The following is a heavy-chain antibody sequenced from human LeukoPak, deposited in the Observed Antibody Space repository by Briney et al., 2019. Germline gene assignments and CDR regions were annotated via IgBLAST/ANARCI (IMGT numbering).Heavy chain of an antibody. J-gene: IGHJ4*02. Sequence: PGGSLRLSCAASGFTFSSYWMHWVRQAPGKGLVLVSRINSDGSSTSYADSVKGRFTISRDNAKNTLYLQMNSLRAEDTAVYYCARGGYSYGTDYWGQGTLVTVSS. CDR2: INSDGSST. CDR1: GFTFSSYW. V-gene: IGHV3-74*01. D-gene: IGHD5-18*01. CDR3: ARGGYSYGTDY.